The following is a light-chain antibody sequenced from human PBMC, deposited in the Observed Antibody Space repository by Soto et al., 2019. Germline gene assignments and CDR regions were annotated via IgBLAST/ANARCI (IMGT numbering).Light chain of an antibody. CDR3: LQHNSHPWT. J-gene: IGKJ1*01. CDR2: SAS. CDR1: QVVKNF. V-gene: IGKV1-17*03. Sequence: DVQMTQSPSAVSSSVGERVIITCLASQVVKNFLSWFQQKPGEVPKRLIYSASTLQDGVPSRFSGSGSGTEFTLVIGSLQPEDFATYYCLQHNSHPWTFGQGTKVDIK.